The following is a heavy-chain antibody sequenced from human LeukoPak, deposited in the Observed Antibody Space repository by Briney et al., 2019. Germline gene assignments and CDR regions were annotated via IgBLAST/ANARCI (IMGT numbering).Heavy chain of an antibody. D-gene: IGHD3-22*01. CDR1: GGSISSGDSY. V-gene: IGHV4-30-4*02. Sequence: SETLSLTCTVSGGSISSGDSYWSWIRQPPGKGLEWIGYIYYSGSTYHNPSLKSRVTISVDTSKNQFSLKLSSVTAADTAVYYCARGGGVTYYDSTGYLWYFDYWGQGTLVTVSS. J-gene: IGHJ4*02. CDR3: ARGGGVTYYDSTGYLWYFDY. CDR2: IYYSGST.